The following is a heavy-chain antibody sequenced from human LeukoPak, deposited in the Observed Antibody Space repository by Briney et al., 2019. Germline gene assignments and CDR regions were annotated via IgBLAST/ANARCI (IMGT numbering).Heavy chain of an antibody. D-gene: IGHD3-22*01. J-gene: IGHJ6*03. CDR1: GFTFSSYW. Sequence: GGSLRLSCAASGFTFSSYWMHWVRQAPGKGLVWVSRINSDGSSTSYADSVKGRFTISRDNAKNTLYLQMNSLRAEDTAVYYCARTGRYYDSSGYWYYYYYYMDVWGKGTTVTISS. CDR2: INSDGSST. V-gene: IGHV3-74*01. CDR3: ARTGRYYDSSGYWYYYYYYMDV.